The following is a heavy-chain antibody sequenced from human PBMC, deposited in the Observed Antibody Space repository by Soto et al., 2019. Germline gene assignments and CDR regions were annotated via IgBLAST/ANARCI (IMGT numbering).Heavy chain of an antibody. CDR1: GGTFSSYT. D-gene: IGHD2-2*01. Sequence: SVKVSCKASGGTFSSYTISWVRQAPGQGLEWMGRIIPILGIANYAQKFQGRVTITADKSTSTAYMELSSLRSEDTAVYYCARGVVVVPAAILTYYYYMDVWGKGTTVTVSS. V-gene: IGHV1-69*02. CDR2: IIPILGIA. J-gene: IGHJ6*03. CDR3: ARGVVVVPAAILTYYYYMDV.